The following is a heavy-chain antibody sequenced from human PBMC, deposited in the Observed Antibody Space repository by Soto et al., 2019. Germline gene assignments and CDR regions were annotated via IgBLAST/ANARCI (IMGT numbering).Heavy chain of an antibody. J-gene: IGHJ4*02. Sequence: GGSLRLSCAASGFTFSSYAMSWVRQAPGKGLEWVSAISGSGGSTYYADSVKGRFTISRDNSKNTLYLQMNSLRAEDTAVYYCAKGLTYYYDSSGYAPGDDYWGQGTLVTVSS. CDR1: GFTFSSYA. CDR2: ISGSGGST. CDR3: AKGLTYYYDSSGYAPGDDY. D-gene: IGHD3-22*01. V-gene: IGHV3-23*01.